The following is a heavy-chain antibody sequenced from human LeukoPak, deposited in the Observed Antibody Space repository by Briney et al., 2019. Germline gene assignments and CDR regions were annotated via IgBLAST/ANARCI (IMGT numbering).Heavy chain of an antibody. Sequence: ASVKVSCKASGYTFTGYYMHWVRQAPGQGLEWMGRINPNSGGTNYAQKLQGRVTMTRDTSISTAYMELSRLRSDDTAVYYCARDRELWFGELLSSIIDYWGQGTLATVSS. CDR2: INPNSGGT. J-gene: IGHJ4*02. V-gene: IGHV1-2*06. D-gene: IGHD3-10*01. CDR3: ARDRELWFGELLSSIIDY. CDR1: GYTFTGYY.